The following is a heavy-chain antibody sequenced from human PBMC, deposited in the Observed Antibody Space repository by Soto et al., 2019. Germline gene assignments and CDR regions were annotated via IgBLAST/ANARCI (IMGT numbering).Heavy chain of an antibody. V-gene: IGHV3-23*01. Sequence: EVQLLASGGGLVQPGGSLRLSCAASGFSFNAYAMSWVRQAPGRGLEWVASISGAVSTTYYADSVKGRFTISRDNSDNALYLQMSDLRPEDTALYYCAKDQEELGNFAHWGQGTLATVSS. J-gene: IGHJ4*02. CDR2: ISGAVSTT. CDR1: GFSFNAYA. D-gene: IGHD1-26*01. CDR3: AKDQEELGNFAH.